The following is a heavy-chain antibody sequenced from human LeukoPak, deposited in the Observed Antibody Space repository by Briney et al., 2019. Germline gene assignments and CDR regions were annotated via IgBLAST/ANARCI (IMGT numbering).Heavy chain of an antibody. V-gene: IGHV4-30-2*01. Sequence: PSQTLSLTCTVSGGSISSGGYYWSWIRQPPGKGLEWIGYIYHSGSTYYNPSLKSRVTISVDRSKNQFSLKLSSVTAADTAVYYCARDSGSSSSAFFDYWGQGTLVTVSS. D-gene: IGHD6-6*01. CDR3: ARDSGSSSSAFFDY. J-gene: IGHJ4*02. CDR1: GGSISSGGYY. CDR2: IYHSGST.